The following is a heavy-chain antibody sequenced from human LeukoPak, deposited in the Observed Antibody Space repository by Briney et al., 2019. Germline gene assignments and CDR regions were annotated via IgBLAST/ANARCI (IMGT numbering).Heavy chain of an antibody. V-gene: IGHV3-33*08. D-gene: IGHD6-19*01. J-gene: IGHJ4*02. CDR2: LVYDERS. CDR1: GFTFSAYW. Sequence: GGSLRLSCAVSGFTFSAYWMSWVRQAPGKGLEWVARLVYDERSDYADSVKGRFSISRDNSKNTLFLDMSDLRVEDTAVYYCARDLSAAFDFWGQGVLVTVSS. CDR3: ARDLSAAFDF.